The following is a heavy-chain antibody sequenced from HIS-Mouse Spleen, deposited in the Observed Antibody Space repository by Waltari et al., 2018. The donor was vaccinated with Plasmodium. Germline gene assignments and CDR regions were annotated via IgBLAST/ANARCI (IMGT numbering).Heavy chain of an antibody. Sequence: QLQLQESGPGLVKPSETLSPTCTVSGGPISSSSYYWVWIRQPPGKGLEWIGSIYYSGSTYYNPSLKSRVTISVDTSKNQFSLKLSSVTAADTAVYYCARDRITGTSYFDYWGQGTLVTVSS. J-gene: IGHJ4*02. CDR2: IYYSGST. D-gene: IGHD1-7*01. V-gene: IGHV4-39*07. CDR3: ARDRITGTSYFDY. CDR1: GGPISSSSYY.